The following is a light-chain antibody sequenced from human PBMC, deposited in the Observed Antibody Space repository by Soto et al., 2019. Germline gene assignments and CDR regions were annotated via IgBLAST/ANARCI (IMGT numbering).Light chain of an antibody. J-gene: IGLJ1*01. Sequence: QSALTQPPSASGSPGQSVTISCTGTSSDVGGYNYVSWYQQHPGKAPKLMIYEVSKRPSGVPDRFSGSKSGNTASLTVSGLQAEDEADYYCQVWNISTDHYVFRTGTKVTVL. V-gene: IGLV2-8*01. CDR2: EVS. CDR3: QVWNISTDHYV. CDR1: SSDVGGYNY.